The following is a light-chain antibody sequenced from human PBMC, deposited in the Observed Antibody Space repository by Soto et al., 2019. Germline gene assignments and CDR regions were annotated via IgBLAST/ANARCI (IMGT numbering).Light chain of an antibody. J-gene: IGKJ4*01. CDR3: QQSYSSPLT. V-gene: IGKV1-39*01. Sequence: DIQMTQSPSSLSASVGDRVTITCRASQSISTYLNWYQQKPGRAPNLLIYHASSLRSGVPSRFSGSGSGTDFTLTITSLQPEDFATYYCQQSYSSPLTFGGGAKVEIK. CDR1: QSISTY. CDR2: HAS.